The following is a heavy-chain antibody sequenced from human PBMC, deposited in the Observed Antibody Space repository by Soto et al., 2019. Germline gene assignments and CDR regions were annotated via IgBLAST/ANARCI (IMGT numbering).Heavy chain of an antibody. V-gene: IGHV3-23*01. Sequence: RGSLRLSCASSGFTFNAYAMSWVLQAPGQGLEWVSAISGSGFSTYYADSVKGRFSISSDSSKNTLFLQMNSLRADDTAVYFCATFTFGRPFDTWGQGTMVTVSS. J-gene: IGHJ3*02. D-gene: IGHD3-16*01. CDR1: GFTFNAYA. CDR3: ATFTFGRPFDT. CDR2: ISGSGFST.